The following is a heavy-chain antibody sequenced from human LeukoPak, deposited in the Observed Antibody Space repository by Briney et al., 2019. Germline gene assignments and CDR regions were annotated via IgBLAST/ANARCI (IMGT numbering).Heavy chain of an antibody. V-gene: IGHV4-34*01. CDR3: AREGRRWLLRYFDY. CDR2: INHSGST. CDR1: GGSFSGYY. D-gene: IGHD3-22*01. J-gene: IGHJ4*02. Sequence: SETLSLTCAVYGGSFSGYYWSWIRQPPGKGLEWIGEINHSGSTNYNPSLKSRVTISVDKSKNQFSLKLSSVTAADTAVYYCAREGRRWLLRYFDYWGQGTLVTVSS.